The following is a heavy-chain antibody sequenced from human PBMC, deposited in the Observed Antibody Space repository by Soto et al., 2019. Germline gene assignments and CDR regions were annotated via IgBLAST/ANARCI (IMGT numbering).Heavy chain of an antibody. D-gene: IGHD1-1*01. J-gene: IGHJ5*02. CDR3: AKGRSTRFDP. CDR2: ISFDGTAK. Sequence: GGSLRLSCVASGFTFNRYGMHWVRQAPGKGLEWVAEISFDGTAKYYAESVKGRFTVSRDNGNNTLHLEMNSLGAKDTAVYFCAKGRSTRFDPWGQGTLVTVSS. V-gene: IGHV3-30*18. CDR1: GFTFNRYG.